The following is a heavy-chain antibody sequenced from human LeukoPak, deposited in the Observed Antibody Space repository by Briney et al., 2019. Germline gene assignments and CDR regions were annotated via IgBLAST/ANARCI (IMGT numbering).Heavy chain of an antibody. Sequence: GASVKVSCKASGYTFTSYGISWVRQAPGQGLEWMGWINAYNGNTNYAQKLQGRVTMTTDTSTSTAYMELRSLRSDDTAVYYCARDLFDLGYCSNTSCYTPFDYWGQGTLVTVSS. J-gene: IGHJ4*02. CDR2: INAYNGNT. CDR1: GYTFTSYG. CDR3: ARDLFDLGYCSNTSCYTPFDY. D-gene: IGHD2-2*02. V-gene: IGHV1-18*01.